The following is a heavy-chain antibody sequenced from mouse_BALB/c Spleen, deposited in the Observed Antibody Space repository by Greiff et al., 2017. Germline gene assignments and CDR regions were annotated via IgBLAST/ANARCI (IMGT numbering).Heavy chain of an antibody. CDR3: ARGDPFAY. CDR2: INPSSGYT. CDR1: GYTFTSYT. J-gene: IGHJ3*01. V-gene: IGHV1-4*02. Sequence: VQLQQSAAELARPGASVKMSCKASGYTFTSYTMHWVKQRPGQGLEWIGYINPSSGYTEYNQKFKDKTTLTADKSSSTAYMQLSSLTSEDSAVYYCARGDPFAYWGQGTLVTVSA.